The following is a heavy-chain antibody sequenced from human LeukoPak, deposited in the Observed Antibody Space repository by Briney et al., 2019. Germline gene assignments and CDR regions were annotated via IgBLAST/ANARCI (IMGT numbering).Heavy chain of an antibody. Sequence: SETLSLTCAVYGGSFSGYYWSWIRQPPGKGLEWIGEINHSGSTNYNPSLKSRVTISVDTSKNQFSLKLSSVTAADTAVYYCARTNIYDSSGYPSWGQGTLVTVSS. CDR1: GGSFSGYY. D-gene: IGHD3-22*01. CDR2: INHSGST. V-gene: IGHV4-34*01. J-gene: IGHJ5*02. CDR3: ARTNIYDSSGYPS.